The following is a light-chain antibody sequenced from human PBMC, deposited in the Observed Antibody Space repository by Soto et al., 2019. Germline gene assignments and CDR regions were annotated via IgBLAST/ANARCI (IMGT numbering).Light chain of an antibody. J-gene: IGKJ4*01. CDR2: GAS. CDR1: QSVSSSY. CDR3: QQYNSWPLT. Sequence: EIVLTQSPGTLSLSPGERATLSCRASQSVSSSYLAWYQQKPGQAPRLLIYGASSRATGIPDRFSGSGSGTDFTLTIRGLEPEDFAVYYCQQYNSWPLTFGGGTKVDIK. V-gene: IGKV3-20*01.